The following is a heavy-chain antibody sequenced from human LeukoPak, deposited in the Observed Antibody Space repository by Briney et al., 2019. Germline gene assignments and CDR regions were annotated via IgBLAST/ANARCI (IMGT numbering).Heavy chain of an antibody. CDR1: GGSISSYY. J-gene: IGHJ3*02. CDR2: INHSGST. V-gene: IGHV4-34*01. D-gene: IGHD6-13*01. Sequence: PSETLSLTCTVSGGSISSYYWSWIRQPPGKGLEWIGDINHSGSTNYNPSLKSRVTISVETSKNHFSLKLSSVTAADTAVYYCAGHRYSSSCHGNDAFDIWGEGTMVTVSS. CDR3: AGHRYSSSCHGNDAFDI.